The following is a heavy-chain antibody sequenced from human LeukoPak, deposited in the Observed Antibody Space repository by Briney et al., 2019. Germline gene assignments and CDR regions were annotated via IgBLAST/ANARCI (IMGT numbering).Heavy chain of an antibody. CDR3: ARDVGCSSSWLALDP. V-gene: IGHV3-30*04. CDR1: GFTFSSHA. D-gene: IGHD6-13*01. Sequence: PGGSLRLSCAASGFTFSSHAMHWVRQAAGKGLEWVAVISYDGSYKYYVDSVKGRFTISRDNSKNTLYLQMNSLRAEDTAVYYCARDVGCSSSWLALDPWGQGTLVTVSS. J-gene: IGHJ5*02. CDR2: ISYDGSYK.